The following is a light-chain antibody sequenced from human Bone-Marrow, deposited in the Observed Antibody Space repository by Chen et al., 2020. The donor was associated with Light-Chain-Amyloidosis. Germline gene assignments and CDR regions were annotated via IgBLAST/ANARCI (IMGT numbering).Light chain of an antibody. CDR1: QTISTH. V-gene: IGKV3-11*01. J-gene: IGKJ4*01. CDR3: QHRGGWPPLS. Sequence: EVVLTQSPATLSFSPGERATLSCRASQTISTHSVGYQQKPGQVPRLLIYDASTRATGIPARFSGSGSGTDFTLSISSLEAEDLAVYYCQHRGGWPPLSFGGGTKIEIK. CDR2: DAS.